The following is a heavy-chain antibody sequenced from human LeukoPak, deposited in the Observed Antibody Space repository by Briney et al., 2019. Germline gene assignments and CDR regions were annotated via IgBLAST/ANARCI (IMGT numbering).Heavy chain of an antibody. J-gene: IGHJ1*01. CDR2: IKQDGSQT. D-gene: IGHD6-19*01. CDR3: ATGYSSGWYFYFQH. CDR1: GFTFSTYW. V-gene: IGHV3-7*01. Sequence: GGSLRLSCAASGFTFSTYWMSWVRQAPGKGLEWVANIKQDGSQTYHADSVKGRFTISRDNAKNSLSLRMNSLSAEDTAVYYCATGYSSGWYFYFQHWGQGSLVSVSS.